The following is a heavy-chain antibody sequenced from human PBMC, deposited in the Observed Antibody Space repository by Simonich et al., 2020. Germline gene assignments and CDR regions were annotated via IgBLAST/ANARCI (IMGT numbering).Heavy chain of an antibody. V-gene: IGHV4-59*08. D-gene: IGHD1-26*01. CDR1: GGSISSYY. CDR2: IYYSGST. Sequence: QVQLQESGPGLVKPSETPSLTCTVSGGSISSYYWSWIRQPPGKGLEWIGYIYYSGSTNYNPSLKSRVTISVDTSKNQFSLKLSSVTAADTAVYYCARSLGYYYYYYGMDVWGQGTTVTVSS. CDR3: ARSLGYYYYYYGMDV. J-gene: IGHJ6*02.